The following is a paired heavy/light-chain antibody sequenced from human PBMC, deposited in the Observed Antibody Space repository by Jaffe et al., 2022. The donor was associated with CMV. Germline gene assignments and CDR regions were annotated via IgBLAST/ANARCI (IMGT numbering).Light chain of an antibody. CDR1: SSNIGTYY. J-gene: IGLJ3*02. Sequence: QSVLTQPPSVSATPGQKVTISCSGSSSNIGTYYVFWYQQLPGTAPKLLIYENFKRPSGIPDRFSGSKSGTSATLGITGLQTGDEADYYCGTWDDSLNAGVFGGGTKLTVL. V-gene: IGLV1-51*02. CDR3: GTWDDSLNAGV. CDR2: ENF.
Heavy chain of an antibody. CDR2: INNDGSTT. D-gene: IGHD4-17*01. Sequence: EVQLVESGGGLVQPGGSLRLSCAASGFTFSNYWMHWVRQAPGKGLVWVSRINNDGSTTNYADSVRGRFTISRDNAKNTLYLQMNSLTAEDTAVYYCASVSVTMTTPYYYYMDVWGKGTTVTVSS. CDR3: ASVSVTMTTPYYYYMDV. J-gene: IGHJ6*03. V-gene: IGHV3-74*01. CDR1: GFTFSNYW.